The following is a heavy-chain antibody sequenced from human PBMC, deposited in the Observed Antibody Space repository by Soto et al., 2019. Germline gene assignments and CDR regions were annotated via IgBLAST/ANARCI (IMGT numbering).Heavy chain of an antibody. CDR1: GFTFSSYS. V-gene: IGHV3-21*01. Sequence: GGSLRLSCAASGFTFSSYSMNWVRQAPGKGLEWVSSISSSSSYIYYADSVKGRFTISRDNAKNSLYLQMNSLRAEDTAVYYCARDRRIAVAGGFDYWGQGTLVTVSS. D-gene: IGHD6-19*01. CDR3: ARDRRIAVAGGFDY. CDR2: ISSSSSYI. J-gene: IGHJ4*02.